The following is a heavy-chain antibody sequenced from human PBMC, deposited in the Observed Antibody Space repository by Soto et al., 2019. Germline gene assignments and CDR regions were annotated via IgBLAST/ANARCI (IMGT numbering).Heavy chain of an antibody. D-gene: IGHD3-3*01. CDR3: ARDRAIFGVVIARYYYYGMDV. J-gene: IGHJ6*02. V-gene: IGHV1-69*01. Sequence: QVQLVQSGAEVKKHGSSVKVSCKASGGTFSSYAISWVRQAPGPGLEWMGGIIPIFGTANYAQKFQGRVTITADESTSTAYMELSSLRSEDTAVYYCARDRAIFGVVIARYYYYGMDVWGQGTTVTVSS. CDR1: GGTFSSYA. CDR2: IIPIFGTA.